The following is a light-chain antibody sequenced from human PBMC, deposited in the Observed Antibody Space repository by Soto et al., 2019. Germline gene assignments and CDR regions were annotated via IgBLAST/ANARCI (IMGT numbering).Light chain of an antibody. CDR2: QDS. Sequence: SYELTQPPSVSVSPGQTASITCSGDKLGDKYACWYQQKPGQSPVLVIYQDSKRPSGIPERFSGSNSGNTATLTISGTQAMDEAYYYCQGWDSSTYVVFGGGTKLTVL. CDR1: KLGDKY. J-gene: IGLJ2*01. V-gene: IGLV3-1*01. CDR3: QGWDSSTYVV.